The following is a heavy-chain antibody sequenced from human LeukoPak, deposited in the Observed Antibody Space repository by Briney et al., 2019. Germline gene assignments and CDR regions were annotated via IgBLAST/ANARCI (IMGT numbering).Heavy chain of an antibody. Sequence: GESLKISCKGSGYSFTSYWIGWVRQMPGKGLEWMGIIYPGDSDTRYSPSFQGQVTISADKSISTAYLQWSSLKASDTAMYYCATPNYYDSSGYYFFDYWGQGTLVTVSS. J-gene: IGHJ4*02. CDR3: ATPNYYDSSGYYFFDY. CDR2: IYPGDSDT. D-gene: IGHD3-22*01. V-gene: IGHV5-51*01. CDR1: GYSFTSYW.